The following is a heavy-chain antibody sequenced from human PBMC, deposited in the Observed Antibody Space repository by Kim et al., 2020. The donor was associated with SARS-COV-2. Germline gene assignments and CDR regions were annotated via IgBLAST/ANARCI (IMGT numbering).Heavy chain of an antibody. D-gene: IGHD5-18*01. CDR1: GFTFDDYA. CDR3: AKADTADYYGMDV. J-gene: IGHJ6*02. V-gene: IGHV3-9*01. Sequence: GGSLRLSCVASGFTFDDYAMHWVRQAPGKGLEWVSGISWNSGSIGYADSVKGRFTISRDNAKNSLYLQMNSLRAEDTALYYCAKADTADYYGMDVWGQGTTVTVSS. CDR2: ISWNSGSI.